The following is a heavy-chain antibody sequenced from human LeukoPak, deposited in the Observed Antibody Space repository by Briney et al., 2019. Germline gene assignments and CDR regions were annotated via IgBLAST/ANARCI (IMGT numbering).Heavy chain of an antibody. V-gene: IGHV3-23*01. CDR2: ISGSGDRT. CDR3: AKDRWGGYCSIIICDAFDI. J-gene: IGHJ3*02. Sequence: PGGSLRLSCAVSGFTHSSFAMSWVRQAPGKGLECVSSISGSGDRTYYADSVKGRFTISRDTSTDTLFLQMNSLRAEGTAVYFCAKDRWGGYCSIIICDAFDIWGQGTMVTVSS. D-gene: IGHD2-2*01. CDR1: GFTHSSFA.